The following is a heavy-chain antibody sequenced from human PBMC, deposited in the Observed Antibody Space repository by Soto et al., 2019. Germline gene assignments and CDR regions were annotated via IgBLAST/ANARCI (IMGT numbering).Heavy chain of an antibody. CDR3: ARDNNFFDSGSGVDY. J-gene: IGHJ4*02. CDR1: GFSFSRYS. CDR2: ITSSSTYI. D-gene: IGHD3-10*01. Sequence: EGQLVESGGGLVKPGGSLRLSCAASGFSFSRYSLNWVRQAPGKGLEWVSSITSSSTYIHYADSVKGRFTISRDNAKTSLYLQMNSLRAEDTAVYYCARDNNFFDSGSGVDYWGQGTLVTVSS. V-gene: IGHV3-21*01.